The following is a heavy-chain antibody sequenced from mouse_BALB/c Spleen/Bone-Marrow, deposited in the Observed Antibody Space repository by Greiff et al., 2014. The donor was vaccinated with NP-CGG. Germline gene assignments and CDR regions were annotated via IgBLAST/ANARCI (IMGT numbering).Heavy chain of an antibody. CDR3: ARWTRGFSD. V-gene: IGHV3-2*02. Sequence: SLTCTVTSYSITSDSAWHWIRQFPGHNLEWLGYISYSGRTSYNPSLKSRISITRDTSKTQCFLQWNSVTTEDTATYYCARWTRGFSDWGQGTLATVPA. J-gene: IGHJ3*01. CDR2: ISYSGRT. CDR1: SYSITSDSA.